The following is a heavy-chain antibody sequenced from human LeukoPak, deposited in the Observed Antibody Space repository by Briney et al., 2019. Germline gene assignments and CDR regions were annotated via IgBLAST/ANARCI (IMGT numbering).Heavy chain of an antibody. V-gene: IGHV3-15*01. D-gene: IGHD3-16*02. J-gene: IGHJ4*02. CDR1: GFTFSNAW. CDR3: TTKHLADDYVWGSYRRGDY. CDR2: IKSKTDGGTT. Sequence: GGSLRLSCAASGFTFSNAWMSWVRQAPGKGLEWVGRIKSKTDGGTTDYAAPVKGRFTISRDDSKNTLYLQMNSLKTEDTAVYYCTTKHLADDYVWGSYRRGDYWGQGTLVTVSS.